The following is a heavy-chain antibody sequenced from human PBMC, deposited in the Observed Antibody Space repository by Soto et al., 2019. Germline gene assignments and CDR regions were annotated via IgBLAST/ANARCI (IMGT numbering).Heavy chain of an antibody. D-gene: IGHD2-15*01. J-gene: IGHJ5*02. CDR3: ARAPIVVVVAATRGWFDP. CDR2: IYHSGST. CDR1: SGSISSSNW. Sequence: QVQLQESGPGLVKPSGTLSLTCAVSSGSISSSNWWSWVRQPPGKGLEWIGEIYHSGSTNYNPSLKSRVTISVDKSKNQFSLKLSSVTAADTAVYYCARAPIVVVVAATRGWFDPWGQGTLVTVSS. V-gene: IGHV4-4*02.